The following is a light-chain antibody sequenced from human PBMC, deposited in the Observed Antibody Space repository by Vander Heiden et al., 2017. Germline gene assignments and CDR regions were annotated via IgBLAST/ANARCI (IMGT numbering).Light chain of an antibody. CDR2: WAS. V-gene: IGKV4-1*01. Sequence: AVSLGERATINCKSSQRVLYSSTNKNYLAWYQQKPGQPPKLLIYWASTRESGVPDRFSGSGSGTDFTLTISSLQAEDLSVYYCQQDDRTTKTFGQGTKVEIK. CDR1: QRVLYSSTNKNY. J-gene: IGKJ1*01. CDR3: QQDDRTTKT.